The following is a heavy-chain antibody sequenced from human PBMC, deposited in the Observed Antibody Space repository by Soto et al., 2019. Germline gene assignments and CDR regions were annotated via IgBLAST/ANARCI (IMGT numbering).Heavy chain of an antibody. V-gene: IGHV3-30*03. J-gene: IGHJ2*01. CDR2: ISYDGSNK. CDR3: EDGIRDVRSVSAFLLNRSSDL. Sequence: GKGLEWVAVISYDGSNKYYADSVKGRFTISRDNSKNTLYLQMNSLRAEDTVLYHCEDGIRDVRSVSAFLLNRSSDL. D-gene: IGHD3-10*02.